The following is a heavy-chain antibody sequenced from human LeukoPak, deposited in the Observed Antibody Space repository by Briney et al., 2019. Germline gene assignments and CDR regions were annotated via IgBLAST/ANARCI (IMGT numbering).Heavy chain of an antibody. V-gene: IGHV4-59*11. CDR2: ISDSGST. Sequence: SETLSLTCSVSGASMNGHYWTWIPLSPGKGLEWIGYISDSGSTSYNPSLRSRVIMALEASKTEFSLRLNSVTVADTAVYYCARVFRGAVTSNWFDPWGQGTLVTVSS. D-gene: IGHD3-3*01. J-gene: IGHJ5*02. CDR3: ARVFRGAVTSNWFDP. CDR1: GASMNGHY.